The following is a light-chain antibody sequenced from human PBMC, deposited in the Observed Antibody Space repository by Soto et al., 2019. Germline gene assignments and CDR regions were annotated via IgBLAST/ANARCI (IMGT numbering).Light chain of an antibody. V-gene: IGLV2-14*03. J-gene: IGLJ1*01. CDR3: SSYSTSTAYL. CDR1: ISDVGDYDY. CDR2: DVT. Sequence: SVLTQPASVAGFPGRSLTISFTRTISDVGDYDYVSWYQLHPGKAPKLMVYDVTNRPSGVSYRYSGSKSGNTASLTISGLQADDEADYFCSSYSTSTAYLFGTGTKVTVL.